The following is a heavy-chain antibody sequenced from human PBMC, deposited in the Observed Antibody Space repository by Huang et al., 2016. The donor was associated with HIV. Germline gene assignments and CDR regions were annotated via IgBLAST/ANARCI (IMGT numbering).Heavy chain of an antibody. J-gene: IGHJ6*03. V-gene: IGHV3-30*03. CDR3: LPAGHVSHYYYMDV. CDR2: VSNDRNEK. Sequence: QGQLVESGGGVVQPGRSLRLSCAASGFSFTSYDMKWVRQVPGKGRYCVALVSNDRNEKYYACSVNGRFTISRDNFKNALYLQMNSLRTGDTAVYFCLPAGHVSHYYYMDVWCKGTTVIVSS. CDR1: GFSFTSYD.